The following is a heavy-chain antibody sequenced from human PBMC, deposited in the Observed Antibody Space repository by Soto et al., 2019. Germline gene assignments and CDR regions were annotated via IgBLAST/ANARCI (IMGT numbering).Heavy chain of an antibody. CDR2: IWYDGSNK. CDR1: GFTFSSYG. CDR3: ARDIPGYCSGGSCSYDAVDI. V-gene: IGHV3-33*01. J-gene: IGHJ3*02. D-gene: IGHD2-15*01. Sequence: QVQLVESGGGVVQPGRSLRLSCAASGFTFSSYGMHWVRQAPGKGLEWVAVIWYDGSNKYYADSVKGRFTISRDNSKNTLYLQKNSLRAEDTAVYYCARDIPGYCSGGSCSYDAVDIWGQGTMVTVSS.